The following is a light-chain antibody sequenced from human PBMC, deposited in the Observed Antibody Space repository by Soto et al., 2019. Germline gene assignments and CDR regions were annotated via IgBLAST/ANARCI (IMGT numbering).Light chain of an antibody. J-gene: IGLJ1*01. CDR3: SSYAGSNNPDV. CDR2: EVS. V-gene: IGLV2-14*01. Sequence: QSALTQPASVSGSLGQSITISCTGTSSDVGGYNYVSWYQQHPGKAPKLMIYEVSNRPSGISNRFSGSKSGNTASLTVSGLQAEDEADYYCSSYAGSNNPDVFGTGTKVTVL. CDR1: SSDVGGYNY.